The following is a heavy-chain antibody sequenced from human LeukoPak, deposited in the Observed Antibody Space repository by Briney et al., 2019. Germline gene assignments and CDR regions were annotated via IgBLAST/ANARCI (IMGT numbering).Heavy chain of an antibody. CDR2: INPNSGGT. D-gene: IGHD6-25*01. CDR3: ARGTASTQACYFDY. Sequence: ASVKVSCKASGYTFTGYYMHWVRQAPGQGLEWMGWINPNSGGTNYAQKFQGRVTMTRDTSISTAYMELSRLRSDDTAVYYCARGTASTQACYFDYWGQGTLVTVSS. CDR1: GYTFTGYY. V-gene: IGHV1-2*02. J-gene: IGHJ4*02.